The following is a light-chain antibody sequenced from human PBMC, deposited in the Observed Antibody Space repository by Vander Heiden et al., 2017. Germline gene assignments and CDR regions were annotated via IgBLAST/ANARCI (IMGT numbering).Light chain of an antibody. CDR2: AAC. J-gene: IGKJ4*01. CDR3: QQNVITPPLT. Sequence: DIQMTQSPSSLSASVGDRVTITCRASQSISKYLNWYQQKPGKAPKLLIHAACSLQSGVPSRFSGNGYGTDFALTISGRQPEDFATYYCQQNVITPPLTFGGGTKVEIK. CDR1: QSISKY. V-gene: IGKV1-39*01.